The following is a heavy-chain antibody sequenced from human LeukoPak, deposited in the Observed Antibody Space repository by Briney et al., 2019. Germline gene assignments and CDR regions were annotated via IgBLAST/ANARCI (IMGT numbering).Heavy chain of an antibody. CDR3: ARDRVNYYDSSGYDY. J-gene: IGHJ4*02. V-gene: IGHV1-3*01. CDR1: GYTFTSYA. Sequence: ASVTVSCKASGYTFTSYAMHWVRQAPGQRLEWMGWINAGNGNTKYSQKFQGRVTITRDTSASTAYMELSSLRSEDTAVYYCARDRVNYYDSSGYDYWGQGTLVTVSS. CDR2: INAGNGNT. D-gene: IGHD3-22*01.